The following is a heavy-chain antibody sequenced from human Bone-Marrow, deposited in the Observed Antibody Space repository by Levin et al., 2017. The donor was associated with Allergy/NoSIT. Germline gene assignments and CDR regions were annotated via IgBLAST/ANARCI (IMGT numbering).Heavy chain of an antibody. Sequence: PAGGSLRLSCAASGFTFSTYDMHWVRQDIGKRLEWVSGIGTAGDTYYRGSVKGRFTISRADAKNSLYLQMNSLRAVDTGVYFCARGRAAGFQFWFDPWGQGTLVTVSS. CDR2: IGTAGDT. J-gene: IGHJ5*02. D-gene: IGHD6-13*01. CDR1: GFTFSTYD. CDR3: ARGRAAGFQFWFDP. V-gene: IGHV3-13*01.